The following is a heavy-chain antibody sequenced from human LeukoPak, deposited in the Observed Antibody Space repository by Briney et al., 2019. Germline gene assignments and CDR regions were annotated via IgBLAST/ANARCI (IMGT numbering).Heavy chain of an antibody. CDR1: GFTFSSYS. D-gene: IGHD3-16*01. V-gene: IGHV3-64D*06. J-gene: IGHJ4*02. Sequence: GGSLRLSCAASGFTFSSYSMNWVRQAPGKGLEYVPGISTDGGSTYYADSVKGRFTISRGNSKNTLYLQMSSLRPEDTAVYYCVKDLRVGGDYWGQGTLVTVSS. CDR3: VKDLRVGGDY. CDR2: ISTDGGST.